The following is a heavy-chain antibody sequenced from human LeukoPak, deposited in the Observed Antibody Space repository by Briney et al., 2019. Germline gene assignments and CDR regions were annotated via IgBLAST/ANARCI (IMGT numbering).Heavy chain of an antibody. Sequence: SVKVSCKASEDTFSSYAISWVRQAPGQGLEWMGRIIPILGIANYAQKFQGRVTITADKSTSTAYMELSSLRSEDTAVYYCAIHRGDFDYWGQGTLVTVSS. CDR2: IIPILGIA. D-gene: IGHD1-14*01. V-gene: IGHV1-69*04. CDR3: AIHRGDFDY. J-gene: IGHJ4*02. CDR1: EDTFSSYA.